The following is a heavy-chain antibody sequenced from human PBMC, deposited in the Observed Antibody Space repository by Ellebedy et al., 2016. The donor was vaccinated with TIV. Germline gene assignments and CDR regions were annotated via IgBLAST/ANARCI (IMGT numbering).Heavy chain of an antibody. CDR2: IQQDGSEK. CDR3: ARLITMGAKPYFDY. J-gene: IGHJ4*02. D-gene: IGHD3-10*01. V-gene: IGHV3-7*03. Sequence: GGSLRLXXAASRFTFSSYWMSWVRQAPGKGLEWVANIQQDGSEKYYVDSVKGRFTISRDNAKNSLYLQMNSLRAEDTAVYYCARLITMGAKPYFDYWGQGTLVTVSS. CDR1: RFTFSSYW.